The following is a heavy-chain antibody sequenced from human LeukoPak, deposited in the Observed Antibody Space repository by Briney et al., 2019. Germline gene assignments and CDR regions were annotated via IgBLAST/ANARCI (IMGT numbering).Heavy chain of an antibody. J-gene: IGHJ4*02. CDR3: ATRFDY. V-gene: IGHV3-53*01. Sequence: GGSRRLSCAASGFTVSSNYRSWGRQALGKGLEWVSVIYSGGSTYYADSVKGRFTISRDNSKTTLYLQMNSLRAEHTAVYYCATRFDYWGQGTLVPVSS. CDR2: IYSGGST. CDR1: GFTVSSNY.